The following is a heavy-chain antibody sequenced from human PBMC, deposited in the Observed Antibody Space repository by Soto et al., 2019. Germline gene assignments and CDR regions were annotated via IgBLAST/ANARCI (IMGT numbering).Heavy chain of an antibody. CDR3: VAYYYDSSGLY. J-gene: IGHJ4*02. V-gene: IGHV3-64D*08. D-gene: IGHD3-22*01. CDR2: ISSNGGST. Sequence: GGSLRLSCSASGFTFSSYAMHWVRQAPGKGLEYVSAISSNGGSTYYADSVKGRFTISRDNSKNTLYLQMSSLRAEDTAVYYCVAYYYDSSGLYWGQGTLVTVSS. CDR1: GFTFSSYA.